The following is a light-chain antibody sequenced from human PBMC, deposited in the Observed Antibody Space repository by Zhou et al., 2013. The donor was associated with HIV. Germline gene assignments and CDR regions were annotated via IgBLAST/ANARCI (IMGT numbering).Light chain of an antibody. J-gene: IGKJ2*01. CDR3: QQYGSLPPT. CDR1: QSVSSSF. Sequence: EIVLTQSPGTLSLSPGDSATLSCRASQSVSSSFLAWYQQKPGQAPRLLIFGASSRATGIPDRFSGSGSGTDFALTLSRLEPEDFAVYYCQQYGSLPPTFGQGTKRGD. V-gene: IGKV3-20*01. CDR2: GAS.